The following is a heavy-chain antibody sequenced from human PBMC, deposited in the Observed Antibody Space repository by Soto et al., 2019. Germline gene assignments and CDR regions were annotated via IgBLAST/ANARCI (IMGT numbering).Heavy chain of an antibody. CDR1: GLTFSNAW. CDR3: TKYSESYNYCYFDY. Sequence: VGSLRLSCAASGLTFSNAWMTWVRQAPGKGLEWVGRIKSETDGGTTVYGAAVKGRFTISRDDSKNTLYLQMNSLETEDTDVYYCTKYSESYNYCYFDYWGQGTLVTVSS. J-gene: IGHJ4*02. V-gene: IGHV3-15*01. CDR2: IKSETDGGTT. D-gene: IGHD1-1*01.